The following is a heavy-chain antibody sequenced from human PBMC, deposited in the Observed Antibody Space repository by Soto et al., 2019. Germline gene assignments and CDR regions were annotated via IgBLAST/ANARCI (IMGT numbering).Heavy chain of an antibody. Sequence: SETLSLTCAVYGGSFSGYYWSWIRQPPGKGLERIGEINHSGSTNYNPSLKSRVTISVDTSKNQFSLKLSSVTAADTAVYYCARERSSYDSRAPLNDAFDIWGQGTMVTVSS. CDR1: GGSFSGYY. D-gene: IGHD3-22*01. J-gene: IGHJ3*02. V-gene: IGHV4-34*01. CDR2: INHSGST. CDR3: ARERSSYDSRAPLNDAFDI.